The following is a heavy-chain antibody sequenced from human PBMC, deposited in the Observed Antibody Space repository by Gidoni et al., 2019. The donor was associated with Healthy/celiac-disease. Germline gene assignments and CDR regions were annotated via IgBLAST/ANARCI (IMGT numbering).Heavy chain of an antibody. CDR3: ARAYDFWSGYFDY. D-gene: IGHD3-3*01. CDR1: GGSFSGYY. CDR2: IKHSGST. Sequence: QVQLQQWGAGLLKPSETLSLTCAVYGGSFSGYYWSWIRQPPGKGLEWIGEIKHSGSTNYNPSLKSRVTISVDTSKNQFSLKLSSVTAADTAVYYCARAYDFWSGYFDYWGQGTLVTVSS. V-gene: IGHV4-34*01. J-gene: IGHJ4*02.